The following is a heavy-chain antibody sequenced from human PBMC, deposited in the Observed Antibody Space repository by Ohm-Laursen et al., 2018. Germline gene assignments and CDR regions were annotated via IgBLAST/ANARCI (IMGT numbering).Heavy chain of an antibody. J-gene: IGHJ4*02. Sequence: SLRLSCAASEVTDSPNYMSWVRQAPGKGLECVAILYNGGFTYYADSVKGRFTIPRDNSKNTLFLQMNSLRVADTAVYYCLVTVVTLGAPDYWGQGALVTVSS. CDR2: LYNGGFT. CDR1: EVTDSPNY. D-gene: IGHD4-23*01. V-gene: IGHV3-53*01. CDR3: LVTVVTLGAPDY.